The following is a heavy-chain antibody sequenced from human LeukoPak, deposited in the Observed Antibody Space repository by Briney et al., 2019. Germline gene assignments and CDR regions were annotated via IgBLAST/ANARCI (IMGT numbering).Heavy chain of an antibody. CDR3: ARSGCSSTSCYAEPIDY. CDR2: ISAYNGNT. J-gene: IGHJ4*02. V-gene: IGHV1-18*01. CDR1: GYTFTSYG. D-gene: IGHD2-2*01. Sequence: GASVKVSCKASGYTFTSYGISWVRQAPGQGLEWMGWISAYNGNTNYAQKLQGRVTMSTDTSTSTAYMELRSLRSDDTAVYYCARSGCSSTSCYAEPIDYWGQGTLVTVSS.